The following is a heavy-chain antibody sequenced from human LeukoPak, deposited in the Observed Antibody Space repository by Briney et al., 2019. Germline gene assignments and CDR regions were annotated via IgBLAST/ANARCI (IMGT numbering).Heavy chain of an antibody. J-gene: IGHJ6*03. V-gene: IGHV3-30*02. CDR3: AKTPPLDYYMDV. CDR1: GFTFSSYG. CDR2: IRYDGSNK. Sequence: GGSLRLSCAASGFTFSSYGMHWVRQAPGKGLEWVAFIRYDGSNKYYADSVKGRFTISRDNSKNTLYLQMNSLRAEDTAVYYCAKTPPLDYYMDVWGKGTTVTVSS.